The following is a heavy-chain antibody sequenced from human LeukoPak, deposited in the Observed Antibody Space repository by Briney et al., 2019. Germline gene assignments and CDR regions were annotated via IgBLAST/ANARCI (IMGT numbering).Heavy chain of an antibody. CDR3: AKIIVVLPSTISNPYYFDY. D-gene: IGHD2-2*02. V-gene: IGHV3-11*01. CDR2: ISISGTTI. CDR1: GFTFSDYY. J-gene: IGHJ4*02. Sequence: GGSLRLSCAASGFTFSDYYMNWIRRAPGKGLEWVSYISISGTTIYYADSVKGRFTISRDNAKNSLYLQMNSLRAEDTAVYYCAKIIVVLPSTISNPYYFDYWGQGTLVTVSS.